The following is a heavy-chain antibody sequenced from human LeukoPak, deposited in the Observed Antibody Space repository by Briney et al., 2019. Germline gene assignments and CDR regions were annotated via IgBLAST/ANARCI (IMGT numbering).Heavy chain of an antibody. J-gene: IGHJ6*04. D-gene: IGHD3-10*01. Sequence: GGSLRLSCAASGFTFSDYYMGWIRQAPGKGLEWVSYISTSGRTIYYADSVKGRLTISRDNAKNSLYLQMNSLRAEDTAVYYCARTNFGFGDVWGKGTTVTVSS. CDR1: GFTFSDYY. CDR2: ISTSGRTI. CDR3: ARTNFGFGDV. V-gene: IGHV3-11*04.